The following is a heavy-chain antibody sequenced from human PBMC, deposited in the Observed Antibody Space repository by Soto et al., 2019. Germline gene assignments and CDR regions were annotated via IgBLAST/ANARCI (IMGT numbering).Heavy chain of an antibody. CDR3: ARRVEGVGELWGYYYYDMDV. J-gene: IGHJ6*03. CDR2: IYYSGST. V-gene: IGHV4-59*08. CDR1: GGSISSYY. Sequence: PSETLSLTCTVSGGSISSYYWSWIRQPPGKGLEWIGYIYYSGSTNYNPSLKSRVTISVDTSKDQFSLKLSSVTAADTAVYYCARRVEGVGELWGYYYYDMDVWGKGATVTVSS. D-gene: IGHD3-10*01.